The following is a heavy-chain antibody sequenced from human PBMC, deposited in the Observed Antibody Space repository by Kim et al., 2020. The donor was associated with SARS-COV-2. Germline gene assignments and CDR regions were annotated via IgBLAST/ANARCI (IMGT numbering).Heavy chain of an antibody. Sequence: SVKGRFSISRDNAKNTLSLQMNSLRAEDTAVYYCARGLRYLDWLAYYGMDVWGQGTTVTVSS. V-gene: IGHV3-74*01. D-gene: IGHD3-9*01. J-gene: IGHJ6*02. CDR3: ARGLRYLDWLAYYGMDV.